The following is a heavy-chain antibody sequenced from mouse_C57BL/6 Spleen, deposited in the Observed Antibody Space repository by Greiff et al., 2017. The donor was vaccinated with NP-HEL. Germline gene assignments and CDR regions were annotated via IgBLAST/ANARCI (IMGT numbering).Heavy chain of an antibody. CDR3: ATKPYYSNYLFDY. CDR2: IYPSDSET. D-gene: IGHD2-5*01. CDR1: GYTFTSYW. Sequence: QVQLQQPGAELVRPGSSVKLSCKASGYTFTSYWMDWVKQRPGQGLEWIGNIYPSDSETHYNQKFKDKATLTVDKSSSTAYMQLSSLTSEDSAVYYCATKPYYSNYLFDYWGQGTTLTVSS. V-gene: IGHV1-61*01. J-gene: IGHJ2*01.